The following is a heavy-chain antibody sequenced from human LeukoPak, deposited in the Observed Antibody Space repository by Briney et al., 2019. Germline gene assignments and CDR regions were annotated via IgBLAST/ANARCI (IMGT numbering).Heavy chain of an antibody. D-gene: IGHD3-16*02. CDR2: IYYSGST. CDR3: ARVSDYDYVWGSYRYSHFGY. J-gene: IGHJ4*02. Sequence: PSETLSLTCTVSGGSISSYYWSWIRQPPGKGLEWIGYIYYSGSTNYNPSLKSRVTISVDTSKNQFSLKLSSVTAADTAVYYCARVSDYDYVWGSYRYSHFGYWGQGTLVTVSS. V-gene: IGHV4-59*01. CDR1: GGSISSYY.